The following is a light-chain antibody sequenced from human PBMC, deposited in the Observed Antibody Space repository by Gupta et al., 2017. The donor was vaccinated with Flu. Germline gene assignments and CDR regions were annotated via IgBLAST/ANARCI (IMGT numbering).Light chain of an antibody. Sequence: QSALSQPASVSGSPGQASTIPCTGTSSDVGGYNYVSWYQHHPGKAPNLMIYEVSNRPSGVSNRFSGSKSGNTASLTISGRQAEDVADYYCSSYTSSSTLVFGGGTKLTVL. CDR1: SSDVGGYNY. V-gene: IGLV2-14*01. CDR3: SSYTSSSTLV. J-gene: IGLJ3*02. CDR2: EVS.